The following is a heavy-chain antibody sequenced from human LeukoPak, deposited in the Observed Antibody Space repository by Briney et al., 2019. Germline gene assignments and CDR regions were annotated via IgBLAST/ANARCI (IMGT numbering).Heavy chain of an antibody. CDR2: IYPGDSDT. D-gene: IGHD2-2*03. J-gene: IGHJ5*02. CDR3: ARSGYCSSTSCYAPTYNWFDP. V-gene: IGHV5-51*01. Sequence: GESLKISCKGSGYSFTSYWIGWVRQLPGKGLEWMGIIYPGDSDTRYSLSFQGQVTISADKSISTAYLQWSSLKASDTAMYYCARSGYCSSTSCYAPTYNWFDPWGQGTLVTVSS. CDR1: GYSFTSYW.